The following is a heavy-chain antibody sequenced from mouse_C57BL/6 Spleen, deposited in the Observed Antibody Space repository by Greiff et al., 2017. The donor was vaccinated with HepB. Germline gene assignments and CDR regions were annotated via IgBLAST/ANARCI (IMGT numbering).Heavy chain of an antibody. Sequence: EVKLMESGGGLVQPGGSLKLSCAASGFTFSDYYMYWVRQTPEKRLEWVAYISNGGGSTYYPDTVKGRFTISRDNAKNTLYLQMSRLKSEDTAMYYCARRDYYGDYFDCWGQGTTLTVSS. CDR2: ISNGGGST. D-gene: IGHD1-1*01. V-gene: IGHV5-12*01. CDR3: ARRDYYGDYFDC. J-gene: IGHJ2*01. CDR1: GFTFSDYY.